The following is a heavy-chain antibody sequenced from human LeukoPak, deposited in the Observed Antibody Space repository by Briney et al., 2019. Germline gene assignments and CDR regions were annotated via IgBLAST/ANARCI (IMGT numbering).Heavy chain of an antibody. CDR2: FDPEDGET. CDR3: AAKGYCSSTSCSWFNP. V-gene: IGHV1-24*01. CDR1: GGTFSSYD. J-gene: IGHJ5*02. Sequence: ASVKVSCKASGGTFSSYDISWVRQAPGKGLEWMGGFDPEDGETIYAQKFQGRVTMTEDTSTDTAYMELSSLRSEDTAVYYCAAKGYCSSTSCSWFNPWGQGTLVTVSS. D-gene: IGHD2-2*01.